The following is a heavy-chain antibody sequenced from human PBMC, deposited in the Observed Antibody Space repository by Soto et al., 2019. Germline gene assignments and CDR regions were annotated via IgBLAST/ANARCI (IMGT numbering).Heavy chain of an antibody. Sequence: GSLRPHCAAFWCTCSDYAMRRVRQAQGKGLEWVSAISGSGGSTYYADSVKGRFTISRDNSKNTLYLQMNSLRAEDTAVYYCAKGVGSFDYWGQGTLVTVSS. J-gene: IGHJ4*02. D-gene: IGHD6-19*01. CDR3: AKGVGSFDY. V-gene: IGHV3-23*01. CDR2: ISGSGGST. CDR1: WCTCSDYA.